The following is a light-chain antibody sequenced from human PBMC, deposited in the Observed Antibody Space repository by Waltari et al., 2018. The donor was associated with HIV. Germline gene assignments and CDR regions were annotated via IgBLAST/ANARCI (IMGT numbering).Light chain of an antibody. V-gene: IGLV3-1*01. J-gene: IGLJ2*01. CDR2: QDN. CDR1: ELGDKY. CDR3: QAWGTSTSGV. Sequence: PPSVAVSPGQTASITCSGYELGDKYTCWYQQRPGQSPLLIIYQDNKRPSGIPERFSASNSGHTATLTISGTLPMDEADYYCQAWGTSTSGVFGRGTKLTVL.